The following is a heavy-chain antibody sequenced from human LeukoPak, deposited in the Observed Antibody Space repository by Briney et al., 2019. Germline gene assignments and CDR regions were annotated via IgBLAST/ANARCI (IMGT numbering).Heavy chain of an antibody. CDR1: GFTFSSYA. D-gene: IGHD6-19*01. Sequence: GGSLRLSCAASGFTFSSYAMSWVRQAPGKGLEWVSTISGSGGSTYYADSVKGRFTISRDNSKNTLYLQMSSLRAEDTAVYYCARSSSGWYQFDYWGQGTLVTVSS. V-gene: IGHV3-23*01. J-gene: IGHJ4*02. CDR3: ARSSSGWYQFDY. CDR2: ISGSGGST.